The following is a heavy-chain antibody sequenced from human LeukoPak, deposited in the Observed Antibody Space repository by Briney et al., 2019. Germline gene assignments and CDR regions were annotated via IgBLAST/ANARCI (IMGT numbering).Heavy chain of an antibody. CDR2: IYPGDSDT. Sequence: GESLKISCKGSGYSFTSYWIGWVRQMPGKGLEWMGIIYPGDSDTRYSPSFQGQVTISADKSISTAYLQWSSLKASDTAMYYCARRIAAAGIGTDYYYYGMDVWGQGTTVTVSS. CDR1: GYSFTSYW. J-gene: IGHJ6*02. D-gene: IGHD6-13*01. CDR3: ARRIAAAGIGTDYYYYGMDV. V-gene: IGHV5-51*01.